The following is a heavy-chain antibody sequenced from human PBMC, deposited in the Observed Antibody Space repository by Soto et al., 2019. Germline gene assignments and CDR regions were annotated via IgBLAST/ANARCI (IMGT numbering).Heavy chain of an antibody. CDR2: INAANGDV. D-gene: IGHD2-2*01. Sequence: ASVNVSCKASGYTFNNYAMHWVRQAPGQRLEWMGWINAANGDVKYSQKFQGRVTITRDTSASTAYMELSSLRSEDTAVYYCARPHCSNTNCYAHGLDVWGQGTTVTVSS. V-gene: IGHV1-3*01. CDR3: ARPHCSNTNCYAHGLDV. CDR1: GYTFNNYA. J-gene: IGHJ6*02.